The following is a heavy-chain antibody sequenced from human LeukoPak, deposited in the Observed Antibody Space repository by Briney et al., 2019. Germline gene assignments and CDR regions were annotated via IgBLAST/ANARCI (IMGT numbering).Heavy chain of an antibody. CDR2: IDQDGSEK. CDR1: GFTFNSYW. J-gene: IGHJ6*04. V-gene: IGHV3-7*03. CDR3: ATDRGRYGDYGLDV. Sequence: GGSLRLSRAASGFTFNSYWMTWVRQAPGKGLEGVANIDQDGSEKYFVDSVKGRFTISRDNAKNSLYLQMNSLRAEDTAVYYCATDRGRYGDYGLDVWGKGTTVTVSS. D-gene: IGHD4-17*01.